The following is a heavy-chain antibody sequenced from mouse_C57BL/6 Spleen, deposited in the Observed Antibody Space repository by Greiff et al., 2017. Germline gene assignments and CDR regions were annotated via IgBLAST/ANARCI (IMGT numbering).Heavy chain of an antibody. CDR3: ARKSSYFDV. CDR2: ISYDGSN. CDR1: GYSITSGYY. Sequence: DVQLQESGPGLVKPSQSLSLTCSVTGYSITSGYYWNWIRQFPGNKLEWMGYISYDGSNNYNPSLKNRISITRDTSKNQFFLKLNSVTTEDTATYYCARKSSYFDVWGTGTTVTVSS. V-gene: IGHV3-6*01. D-gene: IGHD6-2*01. J-gene: IGHJ1*03.